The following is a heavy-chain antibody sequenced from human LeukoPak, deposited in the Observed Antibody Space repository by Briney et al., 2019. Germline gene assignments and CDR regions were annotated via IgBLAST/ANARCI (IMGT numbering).Heavy chain of an antibody. J-gene: IGHJ4*02. CDR1: GFTVSYNY. D-gene: IGHD6-13*01. V-gene: IGHV3-53*01. CDR3: ARGIAAAADVGAFDF. CDR2: IYSGGST. Sequence: GGSLRLSCAASGFTVSYNYMSWVRQAPGKGLEWVSLIYSGGSTYYADSVQGRFTISRDDSKNTLYLQMNSLRAEDTVVYYCARGIAAAADVGAFDFWGQGTLVTVSS.